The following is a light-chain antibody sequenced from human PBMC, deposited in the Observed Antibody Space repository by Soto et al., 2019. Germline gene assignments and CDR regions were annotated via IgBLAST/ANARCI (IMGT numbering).Light chain of an antibody. V-gene: IGKV1-5*01. Sequence: DIQMTQSPSTPSASVGDRVTIPCRASQSISSWLAWYQQKPGKAPKLLIYDASSLESGVPSRFSGSGSGTEFTLTISSLQPDDFATYYCQQYNSYSLTFGGGTKVDIK. J-gene: IGKJ4*01. CDR1: QSISSW. CDR2: DAS. CDR3: QQYNSYSLT.